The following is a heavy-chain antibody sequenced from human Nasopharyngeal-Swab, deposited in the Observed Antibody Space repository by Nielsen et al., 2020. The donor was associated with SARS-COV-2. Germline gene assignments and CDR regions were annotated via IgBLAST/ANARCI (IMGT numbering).Heavy chain of an antibody. Sequence: WIRQPPGKGLEWIGYIYYSGSTYYNPSLKSRVTIPVDTSKNQFSLKLSSVTAADTAVYYCARVFWGYCSSTSCSNYYYYYYMDVWGKGTTVTVSS. CDR3: ARVFWGYCSSTSCSNYYYYYYMDV. CDR2: IYYSGST. D-gene: IGHD2-2*01. V-gene: IGHV4-31*02. J-gene: IGHJ6*03.